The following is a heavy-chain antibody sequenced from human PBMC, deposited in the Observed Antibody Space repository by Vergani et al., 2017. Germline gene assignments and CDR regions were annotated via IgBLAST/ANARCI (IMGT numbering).Heavy chain of an antibody. Sequence: QVQVVQSGAEVKKSGASVKVSCKTSGYTFSNYYMHWVRQAPGQGLEWMGIINPSGGHTNYAQKFQGRVTMTRDTSTSTVYMELSSLRSEDTAVYYCARDQSASFDYWGQGTLVTVSS. CDR3: ARDQSASFDY. CDR2: INPSGGHT. CDR1: GYTFSNYY. J-gene: IGHJ4*02. V-gene: IGHV1-46*01.